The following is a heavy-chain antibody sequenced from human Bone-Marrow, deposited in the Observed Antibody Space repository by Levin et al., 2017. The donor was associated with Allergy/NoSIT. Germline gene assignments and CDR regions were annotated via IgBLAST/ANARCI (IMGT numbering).Heavy chain of an antibody. V-gene: IGHV3-11*01. D-gene: IGHD6-19*01. Sequence: PGGSLRLSCAASGFDFSDYYMSWIRQAPGKGLEWVADISSHHSSIYYGDSVKGRFTISRDNAKNSLYLQMNSLSADDTAVYFCARSINTGWSPAFYGLDVWGQGTTVTVSS. CDR2: ISSHHSSI. CDR1: GFDFSDYY. J-gene: IGHJ6*02. CDR3: ARSINTGWSPAFYGLDV.